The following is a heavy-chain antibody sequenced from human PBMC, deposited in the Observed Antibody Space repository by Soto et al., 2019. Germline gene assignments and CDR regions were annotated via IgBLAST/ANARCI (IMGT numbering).Heavy chain of an antibody. J-gene: IGHJ5*01. D-gene: IGHD2-2*03. CDR1: GSSISGFD. CDR3: VRDGSKTLRDWFES. CDR2: IYATGTT. Sequence: SETLTLPCTVSGSSISGFDWDWSRNSAGKGLEWIGRIYATGTTDHNPSLKSRVMMSVDTSKKQFSLKLRSVTAADTAVYYCVRDGSKTLRDWFESWGQGISVTVSS. V-gene: IGHV4-4*07.